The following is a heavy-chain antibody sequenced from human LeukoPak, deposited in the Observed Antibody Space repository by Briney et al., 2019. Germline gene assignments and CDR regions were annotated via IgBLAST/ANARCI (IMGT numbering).Heavy chain of an antibody. CDR2: IFHSGNT. Sequence: PSETLSLTCAVSGGSISTNNWWSWVRQAPGKGLEWIGEIFHSGNTNYNPSLKSRVTISVDKSYNQFSLKLSSVTAADTAVYYCARVGGYYDTSGYLHRDAFDIWGQGTMVTVSS. CDR3: ARVGGYYDTSGYLHRDAFDI. CDR1: GGSISTNNW. D-gene: IGHD3-22*01. J-gene: IGHJ3*02. V-gene: IGHV4-4*02.